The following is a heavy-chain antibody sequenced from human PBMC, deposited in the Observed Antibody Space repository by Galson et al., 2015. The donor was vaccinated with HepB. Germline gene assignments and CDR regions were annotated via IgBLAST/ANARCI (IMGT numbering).Heavy chain of an antibody. CDR1: GFTFSSYS. D-gene: IGHD5-18*01. V-gene: IGHV3-21*01. J-gene: IGHJ6*02. Sequence: SLRLSCAASGFTFSSYSMNWVRQAPGKGLEWVSSISSSSSYIYYADSVKGRFTISRDNAKNSLYLQMNSLRAEDTAVYYCARDPGSVQLWLQPLQDYYYYYGMDVWGQGTTVTVSS. CDR3: ARDPGSVQLWLQPLQDYYYYYGMDV. CDR2: ISSSSSYI.